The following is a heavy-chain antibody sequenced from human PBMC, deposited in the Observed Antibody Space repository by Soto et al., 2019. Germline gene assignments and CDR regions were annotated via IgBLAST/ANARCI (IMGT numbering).Heavy chain of an antibody. V-gene: IGHV1-2*02. CDR1: GYTFTGYY. Sequence: QVQLVQSGAEVKKPGASVKVSCKASGYTFTGYYMHWVRQAPGQGLEWMGWINPNSGGTNYAQKFQGRVTMTEDTSTDTAYMELSSLRSEDTAVYYCATGSNILTGYYPYYFDYWGQGTLVTVSS. CDR3: ATGSNILTGYYPYYFDY. CDR2: INPNSGGT. J-gene: IGHJ4*02. D-gene: IGHD3-9*01.